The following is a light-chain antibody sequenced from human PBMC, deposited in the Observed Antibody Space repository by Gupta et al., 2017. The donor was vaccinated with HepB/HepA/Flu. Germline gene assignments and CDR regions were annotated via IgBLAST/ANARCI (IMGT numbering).Light chain of an antibody. Sequence: QSVLTQPPSASGTPGQRVTISCSGGTSNIGRNSVYWYQQFPGSAPQLLIYRDYQRPSGVPERFSGSKYGTSASLAISGLRSGDEAHYYCVAWDDTLSGAVFGGGTKLTVL. CDR2: RDY. CDR3: VAWDDTLSGAV. J-gene: IGLJ2*01. V-gene: IGLV1-47*01. CDR1: TSNIGRNS.